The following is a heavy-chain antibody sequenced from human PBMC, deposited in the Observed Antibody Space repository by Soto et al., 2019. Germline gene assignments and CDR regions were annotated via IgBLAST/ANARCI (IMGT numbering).Heavy chain of an antibody. D-gene: IGHD4-4*01. CDR1: GYTFTSYG. CDR3: AKGPPYSNYGEYYFDY. Sequence: ASVKVSCKASGYTFTSYGISWVRQAPGQGLEWMGWISAYNGNTNYAQKLQGRVTMTTDTSTSTAYMELRSLRSEDTAVYYCAKGPPYSNYGEYYFDYWGQGTLVTVSS. J-gene: IGHJ4*02. V-gene: IGHV1-18*01. CDR2: ISAYNGNT.